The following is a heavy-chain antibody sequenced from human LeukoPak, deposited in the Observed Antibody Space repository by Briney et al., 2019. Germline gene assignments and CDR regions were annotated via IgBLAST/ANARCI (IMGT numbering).Heavy chain of an antibody. J-gene: IGHJ6*03. V-gene: IGHV4-39*07. D-gene: IGHD1-26*01. CDR2: IYYSGST. CDR3: ASIPYSGSYYYYYYMDV. Sequence: SETLSLTCTVSGGSISSSSYYWGWIRQPPGKGLEWIGSIYYSGSTYYNTSLKSRATISVDTSKNQFSLKLSSVTAVDTAVYYCASIPYSGSYYYYYYMDVWGKGTTVTVSS. CDR1: GGSISSSSYY.